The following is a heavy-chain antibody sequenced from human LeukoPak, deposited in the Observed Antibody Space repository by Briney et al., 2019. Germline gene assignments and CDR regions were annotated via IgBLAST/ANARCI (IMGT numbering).Heavy chain of an antibody. CDR1: GGSFSGYY. J-gene: IGHJ6*04. CDR2: INHSGST. CDR3: AIEHYDILTGYYSPDYYYGMDV. V-gene: IGHV4-34*01. Sequence: PSETLSLTCAVDGGSFSGYYWSWIRQPPGKGLEWIGEINHSGSTNYNPSLKSRVTISVDTSKNQFSLKLSSVTAAGTAVYYCAIEHYDILTGYYSPDYYYGMDVWGKGTTVTVSS. D-gene: IGHD3-9*01.